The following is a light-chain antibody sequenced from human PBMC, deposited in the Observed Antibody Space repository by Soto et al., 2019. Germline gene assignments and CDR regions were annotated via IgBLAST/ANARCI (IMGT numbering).Light chain of an antibody. Sequence: EIVLTQSPVTLSLSPGERATLSCRASQSVTTYLAWYQQKPGQAPRRLIYDASNRATGIPARFSGSGSGTDFTTPTSSLVPEDFAVYYCHQRTNWPLTFGGGTKVEIK. V-gene: IGKV3-11*01. CDR3: HQRTNWPLT. CDR1: QSVTTY. CDR2: DAS. J-gene: IGKJ4*01.